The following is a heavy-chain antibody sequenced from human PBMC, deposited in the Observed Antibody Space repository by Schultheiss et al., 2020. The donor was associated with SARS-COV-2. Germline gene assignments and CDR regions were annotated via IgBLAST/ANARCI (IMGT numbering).Heavy chain of an antibody. CDR3: ARSRPSTNYYYYYYMDV. Sequence: SETLSLTCTVSGDSISSYYWTWIRQPPGKGLEWIGEIDHSGSTNYNPSLKSRVTISVDTSKNQFSLKLSSVTAADTAVYYCARSRPSTNYYYYYYMDVWGKGTTVTVSS. V-gene: IGHV4-59*01. CDR2: IDHSGST. D-gene: IGHD2-2*01. CDR1: GDSISSYY. J-gene: IGHJ6*03.